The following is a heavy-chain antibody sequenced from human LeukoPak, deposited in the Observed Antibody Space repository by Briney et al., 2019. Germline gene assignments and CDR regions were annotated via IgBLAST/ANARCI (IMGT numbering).Heavy chain of an antibody. V-gene: IGHV3-64D*06. CDR2: ISSNGGST. J-gene: IGHJ6*02. CDR3: VKGMEDYDILTGVLDV. Sequence: PGGSLRLSCVASGFSFSTSWMSWVRQAPGRGLEYVSAISSNGGSTYYADSVKGRFTISRDNSKNTLYLQMSSLRAEDTAVYYCVKGMEDYDILTGVLDVWGQGTTVTVSS. D-gene: IGHD3-9*01. CDR1: GFSFSTSW.